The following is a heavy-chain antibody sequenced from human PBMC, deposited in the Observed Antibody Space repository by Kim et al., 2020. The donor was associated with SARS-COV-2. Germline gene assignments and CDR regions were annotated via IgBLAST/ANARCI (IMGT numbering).Heavy chain of an antibody. J-gene: IGHJ4*02. V-gene: IGHV3-30*18. Sequence: GGSLRLSCAASGFTFSGYGMHWVRQAPGKGLEWNTRMSFDGSRKDYAESVKGRFTISRDNSKNTVYLQINSLRAEDTALYYCAKEGSNRADYLDHWGQGTLVTVSS. CDR2: MSFDGSRK. CDR1: GFTFSGYG. CDR3: AKEGSNRADYLDH. D-gene: IGHD3-10*01.